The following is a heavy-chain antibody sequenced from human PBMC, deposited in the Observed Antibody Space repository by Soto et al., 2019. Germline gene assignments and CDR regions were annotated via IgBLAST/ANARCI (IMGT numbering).Heavy chain of an antibody. CDR3: ARSRGVASAPLDY. CDR1: GDTFNT. Sequence: QVQLVQSGAEVRRPGSSVKVSCKASGDTFNTINWIRQAPGQGLEWMGRISPTLGIANYAQKFQERIKITADKSTSTVYMEFISLRSEDTAVHYRARSRGVASAPLDYWGQGTLVTVSS. D-gene: IGHD2-15*01. J-gene: IGHJ4*02. V-gene: IGHV1-69*02. CDR2: ISPTLGIA.